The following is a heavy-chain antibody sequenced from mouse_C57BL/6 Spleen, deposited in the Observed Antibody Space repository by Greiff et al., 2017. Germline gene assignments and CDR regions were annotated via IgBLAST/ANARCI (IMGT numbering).Heavy chain of an antibody. CDR3: ARRNYGSSRYYFDC. V-gene: IGHV1-42*01. Sequence: EVQLQQSGPELVKPGASVKISCKASGYSFTGYYMNWVKQSPEKSLEWIGEINPSTGGTTYNQKFKAKATLTVDKSSSTAYMQLKSLTSEDSAVYYCARRNYGSSRYYFDCWGQGTTLTVSS. CDR2: INPSTGGT. J-gene: IGHJ2*01. D-gene: IGHD1-1*01. CDR1: GYSFTGYY.